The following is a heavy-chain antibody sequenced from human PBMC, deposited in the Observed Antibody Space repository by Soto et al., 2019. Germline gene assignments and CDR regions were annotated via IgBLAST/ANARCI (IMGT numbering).Heavy chain of an antibody. V-gene: IGHV3-48*02. D-gene: IGHD3-3*01. CDR3: SRDIRFLEWFPDY. CDR2: ISASSSTK. CDR1: GFSFSDYN. J-gene: IGHJ4*02. Sequence: GGSLRLSCATSGFSFSDYNMNWVRQAPGKGLEWISYISASSSTKYYADSVKGRFTISRDNGKKSLYLQMNSLRDDDTAVYYCSRDIRFLEWFPDYWGLGTLVTVSS.